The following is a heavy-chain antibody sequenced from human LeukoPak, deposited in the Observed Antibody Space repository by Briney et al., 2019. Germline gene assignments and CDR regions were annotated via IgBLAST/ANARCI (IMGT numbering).Heavy chain of an antibody. V-gene: IGHV4-39*01. CDR1: GGSISSSSYY. Sequence: SETLSLTCTVSGGSISSSSYYWGWIRQPPGKGLEWIGSIYYSGSTYYNPSLKSRVTISVDTSKNQFSLKLSSVTAADTAIYYCARLLRYYDFWSGSPGYFDYWGQGTLVTVSS. D-gene: IGHD3-3*01. CDR3: ARLLRYYDFWSGSPGYFDY. J-gene: IGHJ4*02. CDR2: IYYSGST.